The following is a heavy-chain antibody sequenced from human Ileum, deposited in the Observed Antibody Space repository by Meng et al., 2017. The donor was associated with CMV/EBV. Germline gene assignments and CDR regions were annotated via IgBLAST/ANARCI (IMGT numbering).Heavy chain of an antibody. CDR2: ISSSGSTI. CDR1: GFTFSSYE. D-gene: IGHD3-3*01. Sequence: GGSLRLSCAASGFTFSSYEMNWVRQAPGKGLEWVSYISSSGSTIYYADSVKGRFTISRDNAKNSLYLQMNSLRDEDTAVYYCNPLGSTIFGVVTDDFDVWGQGTMVTVSS. V-gene: IGHV3-48*03. J-gene: IGHJ3*01. CDR3: NPLGSTIFGVVTDDFDV.